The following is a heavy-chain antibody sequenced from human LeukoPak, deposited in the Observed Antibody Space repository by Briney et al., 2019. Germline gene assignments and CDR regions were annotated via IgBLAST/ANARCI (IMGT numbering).Heavy chain of an antibody. CDR3: ARDLMGSRGY. CDR2: IYSDDNT. Sequence: PGGSLRLSCAASGFTVSSNYMSWVRQAPGKGLEWVSVIYSDDNTYYADSVKGRFTISRDNSKNTLYLQMNSLRADDTAVYYCARDLMGSRGYWGQGTLVTVSS. CDR1: GFTVSSNY. V-gene: IGHV3-53*01. D-gene: IGHD1-26*01. J-gene: IGHJ4*02.